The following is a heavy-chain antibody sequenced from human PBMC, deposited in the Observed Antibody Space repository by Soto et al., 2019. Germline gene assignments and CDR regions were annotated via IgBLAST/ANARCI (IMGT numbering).Heavy chain of an antibody. CDR1: GRSLSGYY. CDR3: ARVTYYGSGSYFEYYYYGMDV. V-gene: IGHV4-34*01. J-gene: IGHJ6*02. D-gene: IGHD3-10*01. CDR2: INHGGST. Sequence: PSETLSLTCAVYGRSLSGYYWSWIRQPPGNGLEWIGEINHGGSTNYNPSPKSRVTISVDTSKNQFSLKLSSVTAADTAVYYCARVTYYGSGSYFEYYYYGMDVWGQGTTVTVSS.